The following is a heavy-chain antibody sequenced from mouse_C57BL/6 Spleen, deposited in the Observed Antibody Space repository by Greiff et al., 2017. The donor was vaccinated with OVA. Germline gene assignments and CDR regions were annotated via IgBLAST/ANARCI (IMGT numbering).Heavy chain of an antibody. Sequence: EVQVVESGEGLVTPGGSLKLSCAASGFTFSSYAMSWVRQTPEKRLEWVAYISSGGDYIYYAYTVKGRFTISRDNARNTLYLQMSSLKSEDTAMYYGTRDTPSYYGSSHWYFDVWGTGTTVTVSS. CDR1: GFTFSSYA. D-gene: IGHD1-1*01. CDR2: ISSGGDYI. J-gene: IGHJ1*03. CDR3: TRDTPSYYGSSHWYFDV. V-gene: IGHV5-9-1*02.